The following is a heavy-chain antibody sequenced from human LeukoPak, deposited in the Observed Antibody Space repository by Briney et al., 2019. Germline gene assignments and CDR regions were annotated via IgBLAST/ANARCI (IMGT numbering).Heavy chain of an antibody. Sequence: ASVKVSCKVSGYTLTELSMHWVRQAPGKGLEWMGGFDPEDGETIYAQKFQGRVTMTEDTSTDTAYMELSSLRSEDTAVYYCATEVAGGYSYGLPYWGQGTLVTVSS. V-gene: IGHV1-24*01. CDR1: GYTLTELS. CDR3: ATEVAGGYSYGLPY. D-gene: IGHD5-18*01. CDR2: FDPEDGET. J-gene: IGHJ4*02.